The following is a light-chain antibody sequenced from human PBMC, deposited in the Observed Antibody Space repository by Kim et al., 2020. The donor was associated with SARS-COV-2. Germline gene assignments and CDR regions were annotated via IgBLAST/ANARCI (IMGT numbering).Light chain of an antibody. J-gene: IGLJ2*01. CDR2: GKN. Sequence: SSELTQDPAVSVALGQTVRITCQGDSLRSYYASWYQQKPGQAPVLVIYGKNNRPSGIPDRFSGSSSGNTASLTTTGAQAEDEADYSCNSRDSSGNHLVVFGGGTQLTVL. CDR1: SLRSYY. CDR3: NSRDSSGNHLVV. V-gene: IGLV3-19*01.